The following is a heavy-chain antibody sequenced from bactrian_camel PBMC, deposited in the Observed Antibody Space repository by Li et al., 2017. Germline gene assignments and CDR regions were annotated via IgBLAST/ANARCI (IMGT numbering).Heavy chain of an antibody. CDR2: INSGGRAT. J-gene: IGHJ4*01. D-gene: IGHD2*01. Sequence: SLRLSCEASGFTFSTFAMTWVRQAPGKGLEWVSAINSGGRATFYQDSVKGRFTLSRDAATNTLYLQMNGLQTEDTAIYYCAARPYTHSHFLWGQGTQVTVS. CDR3: AARPYTHSHFL. V-gene: IGHV3S31*01. CDR1: GFTFSTFA.